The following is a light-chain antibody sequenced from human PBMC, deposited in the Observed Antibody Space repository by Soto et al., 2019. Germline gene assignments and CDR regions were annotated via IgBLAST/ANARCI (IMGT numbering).Light chain of an antibody. CDR2: SNN. CDR1: SSNIGSNT. J-gene: IGLJ1*01. V-gene: IGLV1-44*01. Sequence: QSVLTQPPSASGTPGQRVTISCSGRSSNIGSNTVNWYQQLPGTAPKLLFYSNNQRPSGVPDRFSGSKSGTSASLAISGLQSEDEADYYCATWDDRLNGYVFGTGTKVTVL. CDR3: ATWDDRLNGYV.